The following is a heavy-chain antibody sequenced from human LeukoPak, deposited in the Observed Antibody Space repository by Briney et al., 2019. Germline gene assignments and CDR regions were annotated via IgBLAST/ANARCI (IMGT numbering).Heavy chain of an antibody. V-gene: IGHV1-2*02. D-gene: IGHD6-19*01. CDR2: INPNSGGT. CDR3: ARGAESYSSGWYDFDY. J-gene: IGHJ4*02. CDR1: GYTFTGYY. Sequence: ASVKVSCKASGYTFTGYYMHWVRQAPGQGLEWMGCINPNSGGTNYAQKFQGRVTMTRDTSISAAYMELSRLRSDDTAVYYCARGAESYSSGWYDFDYWGQGTLVTVSS.